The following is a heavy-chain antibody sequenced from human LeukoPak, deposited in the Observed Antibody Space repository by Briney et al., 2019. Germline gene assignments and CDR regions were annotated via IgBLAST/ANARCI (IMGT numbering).Heavy chain of an antibody. Sequence: GGSLRLSCAASGFTFDDYAMHWVRQAPGKGLEGVSGISWNSGSIGYADSVKGRFTISRDNAKNSPYLQMNSLRAEDTALYYCAKDIFTMVRGVVDYWGQGTLVTVSS. D-gene: IGHD3-10*01. CDR1: GFTFDDYA. CDR2: ISWNSGSI. V-gene: IGHV3-9*01. CDR3: AKDIFTMVRGVVDY. J-gene: IGHJ4*02.